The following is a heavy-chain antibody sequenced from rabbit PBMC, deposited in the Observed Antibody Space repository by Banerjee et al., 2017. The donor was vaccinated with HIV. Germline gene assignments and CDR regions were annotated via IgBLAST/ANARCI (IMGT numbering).Heavy chain of an antibody. D-gene: IGHD4-2*01. V-gene: IGHV1S45*01. CDR3: ASHPDSSWGL. J-gene: IGHJ4*01. Sequence: QEQLVESGGGLVQPEGSLTLTCTASGIDFSNYYYMCWVRQAPGKGLEWIGCIWNGNGNTYFASWAKGRFTISKTSSTTVTLQMTSLTAADTATYFCASHPDSSWGLWGPGTLVTVS. CDR1: GIDFSNYYY. CDR2: IWNGNGNT.